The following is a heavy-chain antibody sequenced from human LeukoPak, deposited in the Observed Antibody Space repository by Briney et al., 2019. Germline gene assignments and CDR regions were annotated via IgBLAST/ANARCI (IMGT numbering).Heavy chain of an antibody. D-gene: IGHD5-24*01. CDR2: ISSSGSTI. CDR1: GFTFSSYE. Sequence: GGSLRLSCAASGFTFSSYEMNWVRQAPGKGLEWVSYISSSGSTIYYADSVKGRFAISRDNAKNSLYLQMNSLRAEDTAVYYCAVATIKDYFDYWGQGTLVTVSS. CDR3: AVATIKDYFDY. V-gene: IGHV3-48*03. J-gene: IGHJ4*02.